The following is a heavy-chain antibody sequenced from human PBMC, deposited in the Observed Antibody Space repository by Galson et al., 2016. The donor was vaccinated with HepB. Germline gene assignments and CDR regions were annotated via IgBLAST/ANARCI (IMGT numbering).Heavy chain of an antibody. Sequence: SVKVSCKASGGTFSSYAISWVRQAPGHGLEWMGGMIPIFDTAKYAQKFQGRVTISADKSTSTAYMELSSLRSEDTAVYYCARGRGEYYDSSGYSWFDPWGQGTLVTVSS. CDR3: ARGRGEYYDSSGYSWFDP. J-gene: IGHJ5*02. D-gene: IGHD3-22*01. CDR1: GGTFSSYA. V-gene: IGHV1-69*06. CDR2: MIPIFDTA.